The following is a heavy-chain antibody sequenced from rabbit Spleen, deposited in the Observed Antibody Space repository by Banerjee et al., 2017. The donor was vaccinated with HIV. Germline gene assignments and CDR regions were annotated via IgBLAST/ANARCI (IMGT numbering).Heavy chain of an antibody. CDR1: GFSFNSGDD. CDR2: IHTGSSSNT. D-gene: IGHD8-1*01. V-gene: IGHV1S40*01. J-gene: IGHJ4*01. Sequence: QSLEESGGGLVKPGASLTLTCKASGFSFNSGDDMCWVRQAPGKGLEWIGCIHTGSSSNTWYASWAKGRFTISKTSSTTVTLQMTSLAAADTATYFCARGSYVGNGYGLWGPGTLVTVS. CDR3: ARGSYVGNGYGL.